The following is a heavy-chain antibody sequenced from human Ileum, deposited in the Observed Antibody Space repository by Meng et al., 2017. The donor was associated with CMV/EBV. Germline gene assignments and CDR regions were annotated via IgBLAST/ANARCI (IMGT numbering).Heavy chain of an antibody. CDR1: GGSISSYY. V-gene: IGHV4-4*07. CDR3: ARGRATAFQSLDQDYFDY. D-gene: IGHD5-12*01. Sequence: GRPKGCGAGRVKPSETLALHCSVSGGSISSYYWSWIRQPAGRGLEWIGRIYISGITNYNPSLKSRVTMSVDTSKNQFSLNLSSVTAADTAVYYCARGRATAFQSLDQDYFDYWGQGTLVTVSS. CDR2: IYISGIT. J-gene: IGHJ4*02.